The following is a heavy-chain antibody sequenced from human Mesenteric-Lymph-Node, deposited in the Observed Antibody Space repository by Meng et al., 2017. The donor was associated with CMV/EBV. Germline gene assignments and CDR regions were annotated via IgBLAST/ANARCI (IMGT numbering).Heavy chain of an antibody. D-gene: IGHD5-12*01. Sequence: KASGYTFTGYYMHWVRQAPGQGLEWMGWMNPNSGNTGYAQKFQGRVTMTRNTSISTAYMELSSLRSEDTAVYYCARSRVDIDSGYFDYWGQGTLVTVSS. CDR3: ARSRVDIDSGYFDY. CDR1: GYTFTGYY. V-gene: IGHV1-8*02. CDR2: MNPNSGNT. J-gene: IGHJ4*02.